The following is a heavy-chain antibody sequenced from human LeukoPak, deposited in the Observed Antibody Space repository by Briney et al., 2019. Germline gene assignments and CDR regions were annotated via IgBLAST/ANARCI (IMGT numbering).Heavy chain of an antibody. J-gene: IGHJ3*01. CDR1: GFSLSNAIMG. V-gene: IGHV2-26*01. CDR3: ARHKKFYSDDAGYYYGFDV. D-gene: IGHD3-9*01. CDR2: IFPNDEK. Sequence: SGPVLVTPTDTLTLTCTVSGFSLSNAIMGVSWIRQSPGLALEWLAHIFPNDEKSYSTPLKTTLTISKDTSKSQVVLTMTNMDPVDTATYFCARHKKFYSDDAGYYYGFDVWGQGTLVTVSS.